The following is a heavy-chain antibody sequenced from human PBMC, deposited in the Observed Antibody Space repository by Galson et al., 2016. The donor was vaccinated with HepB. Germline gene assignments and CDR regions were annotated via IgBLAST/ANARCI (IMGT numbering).Heavy chain of an antibody. V-gene: IGHV3-30-3*01. J-gene: IGHJ4*02. CDR2: ISYEGSNK. Sequence: PGTGLEWVAIISYEGSNKYYTDSVKGRFTISRDNSKNTLYLQMNSLRGEDTAVYYCARDPEGIGAGEFDYWGQGTLVTVSS. D-gene: IGHD6-13*01. CDR3: ARDPEGIGAGEFDY.